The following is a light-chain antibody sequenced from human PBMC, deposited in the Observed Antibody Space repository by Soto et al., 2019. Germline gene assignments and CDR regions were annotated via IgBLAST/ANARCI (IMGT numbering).Light chain of an antibody. CDR1: SGINVGTYR. J-gene: IGLJ1*01. CDR2: YKSDSDK. CDR3: MTNYV. Sequence: QTVVTQPSSLSASPGASASLTCTLRSGINVGTYRIYWYQQKPGSPPQYLLRYKSDSDKQQGSGVPSRFSGSKDASANAGILLISGLQSEDEADYYCMTNYVFGIGTKLTVL. V-gene: IGLV5-45*03.